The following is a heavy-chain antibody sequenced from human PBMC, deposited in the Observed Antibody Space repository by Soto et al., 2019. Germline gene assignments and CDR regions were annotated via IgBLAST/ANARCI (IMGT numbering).Heavy chain of an antibody. CDR1: GFSVTSTY. D-gene: IGHD3-10*01. V-gene: IGHV3-66*01. J-gene: IGHJ4*02. Sequence: EVQLVESGGGLVRPGGSLKLSCAVSGFSVTSTYMNWVRQAPGKGLEWLSVILSGGSTYYADSVKDRFSISRDESKNIVYLEISDLRVDDTSVYYCARGAQGSGSGTFDSWGQGTLVTVSS. CDR2: ILSGGST. CDR3: ARGAQGSGSGTFDS.